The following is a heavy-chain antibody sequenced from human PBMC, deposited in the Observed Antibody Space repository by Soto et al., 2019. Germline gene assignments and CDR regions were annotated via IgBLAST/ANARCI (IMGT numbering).Heavy chain of an antibody. J-gene: IGHJ4*02. V-gene: IGHV1-18*04. Sequence: ASVKVSCKASGYTFTSYGISWVRQAPGQGLEWMGWISTYNGNTNYAQKLQGRVTMTTDTSTSTAYMELRSLRSDDTAVYYCAAAYYYDSSGYYPFDYWGQGTRVTVSS. CDR1: GYTFTSYG. CDR3: AAAYYYDSSGYYPFDY. CDR2: ISTYNGNT. D-gene: IGHD3-22*01.